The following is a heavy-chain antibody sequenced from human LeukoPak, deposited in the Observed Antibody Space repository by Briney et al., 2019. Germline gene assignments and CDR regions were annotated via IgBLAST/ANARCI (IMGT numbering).Heavy chain of an antibody. V-gene: IGHV6-1*01. CDR2: TYYRSKWYN. J-gene: IGHJ4*02. Sequence: SQTLSLTCAISGDSVSSNSAGWNWIRQSPSRGLEWLGRTYYRSKWYNDYAVSVKSRITINPDTSKNQFSLKLSSVTAADTAVYYCARVRREITMIVVVTYYFDYWGQGTLVTVSS. CDR1: GDSVSSNSAG. D-gene: IGHD3-22*01. CDR3: ARVRREITMIVVVTYYFDY.